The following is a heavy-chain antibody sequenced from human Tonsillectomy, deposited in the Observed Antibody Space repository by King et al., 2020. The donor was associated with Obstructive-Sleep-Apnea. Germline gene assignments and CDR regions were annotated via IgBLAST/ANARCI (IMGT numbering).Heavy chain of an antibody. CDR1: GGSISSGGYY. V-gene: IGHV4-31*03. D-gene: IGHD6-13*01. J-gene: IGHJ4*02. CDR3: AREEQQLEYYFDY. CDR2: IYYSGST. Sequence: QLQESGPGLVKPSQTLSLTCTVSGGSISSGGYYWSWIRQHPGKGLEWIGYIYYSGSTSYNPSLKSRVTISVDTSKHQFSLKLSSVTAADTAVYYCAREEQQLEYYFDYWGQGTLVTVSS.